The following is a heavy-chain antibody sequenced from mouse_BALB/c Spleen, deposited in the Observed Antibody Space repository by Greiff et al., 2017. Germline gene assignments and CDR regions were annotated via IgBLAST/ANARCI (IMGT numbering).Heavy chain of an antibody. CDR1: GFTFSSFG. CDR3: ATGKGDYFDY. V-gene: IGHV5-17*02. D-gene: IGHD2-1*01. Sequence: LVESGGGLVQPGGSRKLSCAASGFTFSSFGMHWVRQAPEKGLEWVAYISSGSSTIYYADTVKGRFTISRDNPKNTLFLQMTSLRSEDTAMYYCATGKGDYFDYWGQGTTLTVSS. J-gene: IGHJ2*01. CDR2: ISSGSSTI.